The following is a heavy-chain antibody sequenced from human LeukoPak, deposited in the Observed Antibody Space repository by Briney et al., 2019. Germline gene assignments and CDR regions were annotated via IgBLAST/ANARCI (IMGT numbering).Heavy chain of an antibody. CDR1: GFTFSSYA. D-gene: IGHD2-2*01. V-gene: IGHV3-64*01. CDR2: ISSNGGST. Sequence: GGSLRLSCAASGFTFSSYAMHWVRQAPGKGLEYVSAISSNGGSTYYANSVKGRFTISRDNSKNTLYLQMGSLRAEDMAVYYCARPMRVGYCSSTSCYQPVDYWGQGTLVTVSS. J-gene: IGHJ4*02. CDR3: ARPMRVGYCSSTSCYQPVDY.